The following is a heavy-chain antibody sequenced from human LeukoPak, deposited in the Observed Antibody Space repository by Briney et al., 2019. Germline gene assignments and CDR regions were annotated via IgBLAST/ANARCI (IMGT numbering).Heavy chain of an antibody. CDR1: GGSISSSSYY. J-gene: IGHJ4*02. Sequence: SETLSLTCTVSGGSISSSSYYWGWIRQPPGKGLEWIGSIYYSGSTYYNPSLKSRVTISVDTSKNQFFLKLSSVTAADTAVYYCASQIRNSSSRKGASGVGNWGQGTLVTVSS. CDR2: IYYSGST. D-gene: IGHD6-13*01. CDR3: ASQIRNSSSRKGASGVGN. V-gene: IGHV4-39*01.